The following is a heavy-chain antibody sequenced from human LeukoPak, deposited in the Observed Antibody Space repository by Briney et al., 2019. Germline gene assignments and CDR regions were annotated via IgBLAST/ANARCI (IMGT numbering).Heavy chain of an antibody. Sequence: GGSLRLSCAASGFTFRNYYVTWVRQAPGKGLEWVSYISASGDTIYYGDSVRGRFTISRDNAKNSLYLNMNTLKAEDTAVYYCARDPSWDILWYFDYWGQGTLVTVSS. CDR3: ARDPSWDILWYFDY. V-gene: IGHV3-11*04. CDR1: GFTFRNYY. D-gene: IGHD2-15*01. CDR2: ISASGDTI. J-gene: IGHJ4*02.